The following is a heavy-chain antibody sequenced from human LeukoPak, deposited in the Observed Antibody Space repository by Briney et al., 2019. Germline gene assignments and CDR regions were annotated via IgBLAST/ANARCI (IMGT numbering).Heavy chain of an antibody. J-gene: IGHJ4*02. CDR3: ARHSGYYDSSGPKDY. CDR1: GGSISSSSYY. Sequence: NPSETLSLTCTVSGGSISSSSYYWGWIRQPPGKGLEWIGSMYYSGSTYYNPSLKSRVTLSVDTSKTQFSLKLSSVTAADTAVYFCARHSGYYDSSGPKDYWGQGTLVTVSS. D-gene: IGHD3-22*01. CDR2: MYYSGST. V-gene: IGHV4-39*01.